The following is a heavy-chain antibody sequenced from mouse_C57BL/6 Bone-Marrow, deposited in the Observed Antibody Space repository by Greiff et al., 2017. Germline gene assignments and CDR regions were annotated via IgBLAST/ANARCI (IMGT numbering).Heavy chain of an antibody. V-gene: IGHV5-15*01. CDR1: GFTFSDYG. CDR2: ISNLAYSI. J-gene: IGHJ1*03. Sequence: EVQLVESGGGLVQPGGSLKLSCAASGFTFSDYGMAWVRQAPRKGPGWVAFISNLAYSIYYADTVTGRFTISRENAKNTLYLEMSSLWSEYTAMYYCTRQNKGYFDVWGTGTTVTVSS. CDR3: TRQNKGYFDV.